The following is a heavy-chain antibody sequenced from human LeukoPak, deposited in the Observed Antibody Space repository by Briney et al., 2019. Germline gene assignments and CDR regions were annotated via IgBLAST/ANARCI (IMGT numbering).Heavy chain of an antibody. Sequence: SETLSLTCTVSGYSISSGYYWGWIRQPPGKGLEWIGSIYHSGSTYYNPSLKSRVTISVDTSKNQFSLKLSSVTAADTAVYYCARIGGYCNSTSCYRLDPWGQGTLVTVSS. CDR1: GYSISSGYY. CDR3: ARIGGYCNSTSCYRLDP. V-gene: IGHV4-38-2*02. D-gene: IGHD2-2*02. J-gene: IGHJ5*02. CDR2: IYHSGST.